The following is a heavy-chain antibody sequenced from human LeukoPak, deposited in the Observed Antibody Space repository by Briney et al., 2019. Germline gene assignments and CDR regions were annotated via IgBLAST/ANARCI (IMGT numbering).Heavy chain of an antibody. CDR3: ARDGVVTMELDY. V-gene: IGHV4-4*08. CDR1: GFTVSSNY. D-gene: IGHD3-3*01. J-gene: IGHJ4*02. CDR2: IYPSGST. Sequence: GSLRLSCAASGFTVSSNYMSWVRQAPGKGLEWIGRIYPSGSTNYNPSLKSRVTISLDTSKNQFSLTLRSVTAADTAVYYCARDGVVTMELDYWGQGTPVTVSS.